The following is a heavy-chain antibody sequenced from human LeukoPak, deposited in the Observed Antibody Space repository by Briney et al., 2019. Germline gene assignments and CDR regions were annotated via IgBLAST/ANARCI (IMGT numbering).Heavy chain of an antibody. V-gene: IGHV3-23*01. CDR3: AKEALQSLRYSYISNFDY. CDR2: ISTSGGST. D-gene: IGHD5-18*01. J-gene: IGHJ4*02. Sequence: GSLRLSCAASGFTFRGYAMSWVRQTPGKGLEWVSAISTSGGSTYYADSVKGRFTISRDNSKNTLYLQMNSLRAEDTAVYYCAKEALQSLRYSYISNFDYWGQGTLVTVSS. CDR1: GFTFRGYA.